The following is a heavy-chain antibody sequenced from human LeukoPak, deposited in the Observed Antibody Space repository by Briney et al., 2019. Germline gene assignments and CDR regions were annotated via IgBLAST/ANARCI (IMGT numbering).Heavy chain of an antibody. V-gene: IGHV3-9*01. CDR2: LSWNRGSI. Sequence: GRSLRLSCAASGFTFDDYDMLWVRQAPGKGLEGVSGLSWNRGSIGYADSVKGRFTISRDNAKNCLYLQMNSLSAVDTALYYCAKDLGYCGGDCDEAGNRFGPWGQGTLVTVSS. D-gene: IGHD2-21*02. J-gene: IGHJ5*02. CDR1: GFTFDDYD. CDR3: AKDLGYCGGDCDEAGNRFGP.